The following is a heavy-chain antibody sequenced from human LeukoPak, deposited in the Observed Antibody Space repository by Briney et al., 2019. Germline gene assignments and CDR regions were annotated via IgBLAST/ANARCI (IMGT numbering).Heavy chain of an antibody. CDR1: GGSISSYY. CDR3: ARHYYMDV. Sequence: SETLSLTCTVSGGSISSYYWSWIRQPPGKGLEWIGYIYTSGSTNYNPTLKSRVTISVDTSKNQFSLKLSSVTAADTAVYYCARHYYMDVWGKGTTVTVSS. CDR2: IYTSGST. J-gene: IGHJ6*03. V-gene: IGHV4-4*09.